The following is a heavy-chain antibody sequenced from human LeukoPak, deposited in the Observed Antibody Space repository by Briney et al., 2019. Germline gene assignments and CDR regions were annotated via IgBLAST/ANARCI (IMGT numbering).Heavy chain of an antibody. Sequence: PSETLSLTCTVSGGSISSGDYYWSWLRQPPGKGLEWIGYIYYSGSTYYNPSLKSRVTISVDTSKNQFSLKLSSVTAADTAVYYCARVGSDYYYYGMDVWGQGTTVTVSS. J-gene: IGHJ6*02. CDR3: ARVGSDYYYYGMDV. CDR2: IYYSGST. V-gene: IGHV4-30-4*01. D-gene: IGHD6-19*01. CDR1: GGSISSGDYY.